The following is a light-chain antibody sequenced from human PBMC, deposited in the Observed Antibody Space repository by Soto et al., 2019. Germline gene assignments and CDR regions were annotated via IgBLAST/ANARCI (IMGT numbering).Light chain of an antibody. CDR3: SSYTRSSTVV. J-gene: IGLJ2*01. CDR1: SSDVGGYKY. V-gene: IGLV2-14*01. CDR2: EVS. Sequence: QSALTQPASVSGSPGQSITISCTGTSSDVGGYKYVSWHQQHPGKAPKLMIFEVSNRPSGVSDRFSGSKSGNTASLTISGLQAEDEADYYCSSYTRSSTVVFGGGTKLTVL.